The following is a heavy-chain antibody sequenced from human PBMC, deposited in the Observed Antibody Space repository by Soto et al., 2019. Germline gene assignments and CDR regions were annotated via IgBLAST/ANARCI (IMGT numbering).Heavy chain of an antibody. D-gene: IGHD3-10*01. CDR1: GFTFSRYG. CDR3: ARALMGSGSYTAYYYMDV. V-gene: IGHV3-33*01. Sequence: GGSLRNSCGGSGFTFSRYGMHLVRPAPGKGVGWVAVIWYDGSNKNYADSVKGRFTISRDNSKNTLYLQMNSLRAEDTAVYYCARALMGSGSYTAYYYMDVWGKGTTVTVSS. CDR2: IWYDGSNK. J-gene: IGHJ6*03.